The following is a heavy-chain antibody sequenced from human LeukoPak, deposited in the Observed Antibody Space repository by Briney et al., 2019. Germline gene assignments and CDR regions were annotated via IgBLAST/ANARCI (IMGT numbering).Heavy chain of an antibody. D-gene: IGHD3-22*01. Sequence: GGSLRLSCAASGFTVSSNYMSWVRQAPGKGLEWVSVIYSGGSTYYADSVKGRFTISRDNSKNTAYLQMNSLKTEDTAVYYCTRYYYDGRLVLDAFDIWGQGTMVTVSS. V-gene: IGHV3-53*01. CDR3: TRYYYDGRLVLDAFDI. CDR1: GFTVSSNY. J-gene: IGHJ3*02. CDR2: IYSGGST.